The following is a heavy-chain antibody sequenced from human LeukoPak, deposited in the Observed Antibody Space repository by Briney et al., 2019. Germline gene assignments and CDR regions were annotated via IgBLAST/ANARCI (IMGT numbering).Heavy chain of an antibody. D-gene: IGHD6-13*01. CDR1: GYTFTSYY. V-gene: IGHV1-2*02. J-gene: IGHJ4*02. CDR2: INPNSGGT. CDR3: ARIWYSSRDFDY. Sequence: ASVKVSCKASGYTFTSYYMHWVRQAPGQGLEWMGWINPNSGGTNYAQKFQGRVTMTRDTSISTAYMELSRLRSDDTAVYYCARIWYSSRDFDYWGQGTLVTVSS.